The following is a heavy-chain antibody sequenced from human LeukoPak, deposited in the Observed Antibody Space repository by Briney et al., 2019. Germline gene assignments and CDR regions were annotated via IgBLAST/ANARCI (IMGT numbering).Heavy chain of an antibody. V-gene: IGHV3-21*01. CDR2: ISSSSSYI. CDR3: ARVPRRGYSYGCFDY. J-gene: IGHJ4*02. CDR1: GFTFSSYA. Sequence: PGGSLRLSCAASGFTFSSYAMSWVRQAPGKGLEWVSSISSSSSYIYYADSVKGRFTISRDNAKNSLYLQMNSLRAEDTAVYYCARVPRRGYSYGCFDYWGQGTLVTVSS. D-gene: IGHD5-18*01.